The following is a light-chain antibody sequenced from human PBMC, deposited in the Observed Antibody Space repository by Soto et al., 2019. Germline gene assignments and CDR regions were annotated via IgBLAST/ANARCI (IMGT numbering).Light chain of an antibody. J-gene: IGKJ1*01. V-gene: IGKV3-15*01. CDR2: GAS. Sequence: EIVMTQSPATLSVSPGERVTLSCRASQSLSSNLAWYQQKPGQAPRLLIYGASTRATDIPARFSGSGSGTDFTLTISRLEPEDFAVYYCQQYGSSPWTFGQGTRVEIK. CDR3: QQYGSSPWT. CDR1: QSLSSN.